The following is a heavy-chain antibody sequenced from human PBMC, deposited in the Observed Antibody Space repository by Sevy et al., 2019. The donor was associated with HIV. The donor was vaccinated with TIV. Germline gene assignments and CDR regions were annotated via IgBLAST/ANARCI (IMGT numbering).Heavy chain of an antibody. CDR3: ARDRKVLLVVYAIPFDASDI. D-gene: IGHD2-8*02. V-gene: IGHV3-30*02. Sequence: GGSLRLSCTASGFTFSNHAMHWVRQGPGKGPEWVAFIRNDGSHEYYADSVKGRFTISRDNSKNTLYLQMNSLRPEDTAVYYCARDRKVLLVVYAIPFDASDIWGQGTMVTVSS. J-gene: IGHJ3*02. CDR2: IRNDGSHE. CDR1: GFTFSNHA.